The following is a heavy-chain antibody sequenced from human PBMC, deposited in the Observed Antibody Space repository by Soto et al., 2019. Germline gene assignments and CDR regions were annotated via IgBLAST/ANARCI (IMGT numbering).Heavy chain of an antibody. CDR2: IYSGGST. CDR1: GFTVSSNY. J-gene: IGHJ3*02. D-gene: IGHD3-9*01. CDR3: ARDHRYYDILTGYYSDAFDI. Sequence: LRLSCAASGFTVSSNYMSWVLQAPGKGLEWVSVIYSGGSTYYADSVKGRFTISRHNSKNTLYLQMNSLRAEDTAVYYCARDHRYYDILTGYYSDAFDIWGQGTMVTVSS. V-gene: IGHV3-53*04.